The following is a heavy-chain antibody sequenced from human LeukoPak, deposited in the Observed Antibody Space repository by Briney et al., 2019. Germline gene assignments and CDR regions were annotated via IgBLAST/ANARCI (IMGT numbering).Heavy chain of an antibody. CDR2: IYYRGST. V-gene: IGHV4-30-4*07. D-gene: IGHD3-10*01. J-gene: IGHJ6*04. Sequence: SETLSLTCAVSGGSMNNGGYSWSWIRQPPGKGLEWIGYIYYRGSTYYNPSLKSRLTISVDTSKNQFSLKLSSVTAADTAVYYCARGWVRGVVAVWGKGTTVTVSS. CDR3: ARGWVRGVVAV. CDR1: GGSMNNGGYS.